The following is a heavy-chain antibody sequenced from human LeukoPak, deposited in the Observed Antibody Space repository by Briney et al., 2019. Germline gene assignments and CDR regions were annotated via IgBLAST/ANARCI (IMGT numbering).Heavy chain of an antibody. CDR2: INTDTRGT. D-gene: IGHD3-10*01. Sequence: GGSLRLSCAASGFTFTDFWMHWVRQAPGQGLVWVSIINTDTRGTYYADSVKGRFTISRDNAKNTLYLQMNSLRAEDTAVYYCVRAGAHHLDNWGRGTLDTVSS. CDR3: VRAGAHHLDN. J-gene: IGHJ4*02. V-gene: IGHV3-74*01. CDR1: GFTFTDFW.